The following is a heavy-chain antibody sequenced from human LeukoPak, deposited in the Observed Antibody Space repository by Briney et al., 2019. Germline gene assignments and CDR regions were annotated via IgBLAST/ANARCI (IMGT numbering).Heavy chain of an antibody. Sequence: ASVKVSCKASGYTFTGYYMHWVRQAPGQGLEWMGWINPSSGGTNYAQKFQGWVTMTRDTSISTAYMELSRLRSDDTAVYYCARGKGPYSSSWDLDYWGQGTLVTVSS. CDR2: INPSSGGT. CDR1: GYTFTGYY. CDR3: ARGKGPYSSSWDLDY. J-gene: IGHJ4*02. V-gene: IGHV1-2*04. D-gene: IGHD6-13*01.